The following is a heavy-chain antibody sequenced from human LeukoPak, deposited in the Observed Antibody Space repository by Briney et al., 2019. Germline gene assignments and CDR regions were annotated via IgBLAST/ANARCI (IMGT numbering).Heavy chain of an antibody. CDR3: AKDRPNYYESNGDYYRRNGDS. CDR1: GFTFSTYA. CDR2: ITSRDGGT. D-gene: IGHD3-22*01. Sequence: PGGSLRLSCAASGFTFSTYAMSWVRQAPGKGLEWVSSITSRDGGTSYTDPVKGRFTISRDNSNNMLYLQINSLRAEDTAVYYCAKDRPNYYESNGDYYRRNGDSWGQGTLVTVSS. J-gene: IGHJ5*01. V-gene: IGHV3-23*01.